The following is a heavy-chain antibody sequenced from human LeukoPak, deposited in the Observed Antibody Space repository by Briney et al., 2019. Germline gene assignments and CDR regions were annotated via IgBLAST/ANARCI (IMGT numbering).Heavy chain of an antibody. J-gene: IGHJ6*03. CDR2: TSGSI. V-gene: IGHV4-59*11. CDR3: ARVLAIFGLDTTDFYMDV. Sequence: SETLSLTCAVSGASISSHYWSWIRQPPGKGLEWIGYTSGSISDNPSHKSRVAVSVDPSQNQVSLSLTSVTAADTAVYYCARVLAIFGLDTTDFYMDVWGKGTTVTVSS. CDR1: GASISSHY. D-gene: IGHD3/OR15-3a*01.